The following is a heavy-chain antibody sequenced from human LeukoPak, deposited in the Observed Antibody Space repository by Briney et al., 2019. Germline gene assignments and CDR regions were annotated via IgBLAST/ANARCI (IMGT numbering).Heavy chain of an antibody. CDR1: GFTFSSYA. J-gene: IGHJ4*02. V-gene: IGHV3-64*01. Sequence: GGSLRLSCMASGFTFSSYAMHWVRQAPGKGLEYVSGTSRYGGSTFYANSVKGRFTISRDNSKNTLYLQMNSLRAEDTAVYYCAKRVWFGEGGGQGTLVTVSS. CDR2: TSRYGGST. D-gene: IGHD3-10*01. CDR3: AKRVWFGEG.